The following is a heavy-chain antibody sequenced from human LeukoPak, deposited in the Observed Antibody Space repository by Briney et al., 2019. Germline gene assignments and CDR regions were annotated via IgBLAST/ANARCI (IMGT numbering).Heavy chain of an antibody. CDR1: GFTFSSYE. V-gene: IGHV3-48*03. CDR2: ISGSGNTI. D-gene: IGHD5-24*01. Sequence: GSLRLSCAASGFTFSSYEMNWVRQAPGKGLEWVSYISGSGNTIYYADSVKGRFTISRDNAKNSLYLQMYSLRAEDTAVYYCAKHQMDRLDVWGKGTTVTISS. J-gene: IGHJ6*04. CDR3: AKHQMDRLDV.